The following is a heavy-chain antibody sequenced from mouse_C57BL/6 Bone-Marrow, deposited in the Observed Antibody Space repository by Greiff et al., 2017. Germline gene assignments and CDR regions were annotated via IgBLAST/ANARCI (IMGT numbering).Heavy chain of an antibody. D-gene: IGHD2-2*01. CDR1: GYTFTSYW. CDR2: LDPSDSYT. V-gene: IGHV1-69*01. J-gene: IGHJ1*03. Sequence: VQLQQPGAELVMPGASVKLSCKASGYTFTSYWMHWVKQRPGQGLEWIGELDPSDSYTNYNQKFKGKSTLTVDKSSSTAYMQRSSLTSEDSAVYYCARERLSGYFDVWGTGTTVTVSS. CDR3: ARERLSGYFDV.